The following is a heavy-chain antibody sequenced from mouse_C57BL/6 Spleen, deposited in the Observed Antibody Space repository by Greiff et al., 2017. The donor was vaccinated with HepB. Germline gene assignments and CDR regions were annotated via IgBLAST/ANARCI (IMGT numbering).Heavy chain of an antibody. CDR1: GYTFTDYY. V-gene: IGHV1-26*01. D-gene: IGHD1-1*01. CDR2: INPNKGGT. J-gene: IGHJ4*01. CDR3: AHSGYYGRGYAIDD. Sequence: EVQLQQSGPELVKPGASVKISCKASGYTFTDYYMNWVKQSHGKSLEWIGDINPNKGGTSYNQKFKGKATLTVDKSSSTAYMELRSLTSEDSAVYYCAHSGYYGRGYAIDDWGKGTSVTVSS.